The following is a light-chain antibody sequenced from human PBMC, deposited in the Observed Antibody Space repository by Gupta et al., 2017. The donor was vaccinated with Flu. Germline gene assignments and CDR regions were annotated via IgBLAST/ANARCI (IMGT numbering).Light chain of an antibody. CDR2: EVT. V-gene: IGLV2-23*02. J-gene: IGLJ3*02. CDR1: SSGLDTYYS. CDR3: GSDARTNTWV. Sequence: SALTQPASVSGSLGPSITISCTGASSGLDTYYSVSWYQLHPVKAPKLIIYEVTKRAAGVAGRFSGSKAGNTASLTISALEAEDEGDYYCGSDARTNTWVFGGGTKPTVL.